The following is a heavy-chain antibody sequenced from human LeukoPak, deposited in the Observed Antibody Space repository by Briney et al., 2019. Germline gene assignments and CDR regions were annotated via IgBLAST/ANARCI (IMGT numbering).Heavy chain of an antibody. V-gene: IGHV4-59*13. J-gene: IGHJ4*02. CDR3: ARDRNIHGGGYFDS. Sequence: SETLSLTCTVSGDSISSSYWSWIRQPPGKGLEWIGCIHYSGFTNYSPSLKRRASISLDTSKKQFSLRLTSVIAADTAVYYCARDRNIHGGGYFDSWGQGTLVTVSS. CDR1: GDSISSSY. D-gene: IGHD2-15*01. CDR2: IHYSGFT.